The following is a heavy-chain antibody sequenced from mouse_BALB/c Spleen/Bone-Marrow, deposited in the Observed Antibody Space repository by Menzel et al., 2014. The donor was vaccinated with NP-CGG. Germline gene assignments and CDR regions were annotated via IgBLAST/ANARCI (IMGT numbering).Heavy chain of an antibody. Sequence: VQLQQFGAELMKPGASVKISCKATGYTFSSYWIEWVKQRPGHGLEWIGEILPGSGSTNYNEKFKGKATFTADTSSNTAYMQLSSLTSEDSAVYYCASFYGRFAYWGQGTLVTVSA. J-gene: IGHJ3*01. CDR1: GYTFSSYW. D-gene: IGHD1-1*02. CDR3: ASFYGRFAY. CDR2: ILPGSGST. V-gene: IGHV1-9*01.